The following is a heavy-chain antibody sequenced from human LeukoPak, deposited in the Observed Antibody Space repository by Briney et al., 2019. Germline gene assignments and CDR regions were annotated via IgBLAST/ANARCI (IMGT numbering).Heavy chain of an antibody. Sequence: AGGSLRLSCAASGFTFSSYWMHWVRQAPGKGLVWVSRINSDGCSTSYADSVKGRFTISRDNAKNTLYLQMNSLGAEDTAVYYCARAGYSYDSFDYWGQGTLVTVSS. CDR3: ARAGYSYDSFDY. D-gene: IGHD5-18*01. CDR2: INSDGCST. CDR1: GFTFSSYW. V-gene: IGHV3-74*01. J-gene: IGHJ4*02.